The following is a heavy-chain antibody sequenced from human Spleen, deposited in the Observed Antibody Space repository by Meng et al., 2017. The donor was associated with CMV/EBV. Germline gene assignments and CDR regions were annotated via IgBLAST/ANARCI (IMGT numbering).Heavy chain of an antibody. J-gene: IGHJ5*02. Sequence: GESLKISCTASGFTFGDNAMNWVRQAPGKGLEWVSVISGSGGSTNYADFVKGRFTISRDNAENSLYLQMNSLRAEDTAVYYCARSIGYNYGFDPWGQGTLVTVSS. CDR1: GFTFGDNA. CDR3: ARSIGYNYGFDP. V-gene: IGHV3-23*01. CDR2: ISGSGGST. D-gene: IGHD5-18*01.